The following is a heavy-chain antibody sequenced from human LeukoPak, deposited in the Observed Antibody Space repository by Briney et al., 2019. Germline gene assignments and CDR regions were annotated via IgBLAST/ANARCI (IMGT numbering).Heavy chain of an antibody. V-gene: IGHV3-30*18. Sequence: TGGSLRLSCAASGFTFSTYGMHWVRQAPGKGLEWVAVISYDGSNRYYTDSVKGRFTISRDNSKNTLYLQMNSLRTEDTAVYYCAKSDLGHRSRQVGHFDYWGQGTLVTVSS. CDR3: AKSDLGHRSRQVGHFDY. J-gene: IGHJ4*02. CDR2: ISYDGSNR. CDR1: GFTFSTYG. D-gene: IGHD2-15*01.